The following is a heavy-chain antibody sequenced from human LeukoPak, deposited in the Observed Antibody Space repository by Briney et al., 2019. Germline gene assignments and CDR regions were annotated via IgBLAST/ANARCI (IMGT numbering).Heavy chain of an antibody. CDR1: GFTFSSYE. CDR2: ISSSVSTI. J-gene: IGHJ5*01. Sequence: GGSLRLSCAASGFTFSSYEMNGVRQAPGKGREWGSYISSSVSTIYYADSVKGRSTISRDNAKNSLYLQMNSLRAEDMAVYYCAREERITMVRGGANWFDPCGPATLVTVSS. V-gene: IGHV3-48*03. D-gene: IGHD3-10*01. CDR3: AREERITMVRGGANWFDP.